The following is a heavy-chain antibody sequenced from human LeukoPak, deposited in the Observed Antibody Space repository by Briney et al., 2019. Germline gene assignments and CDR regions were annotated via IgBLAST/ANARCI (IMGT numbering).Heavy chain of an antibody. CDR1: GGSISSYY. J-gene: IGHJ6*02. CDR2: IYYSGST. Sequence: SETLSPTCTVSGGSISSYYWSWIRQPPGKGLEWIGYIYYSGSTNYNPSLKSRVTISVDTSKNQFSLKLSSVTAADTAVYYCARLSQDYYGMDVWGQGTTVTVSS. D-gene: IGHD3-16*02. CDR3: ARLSQDYYGMDV. V-gene: IGHV4-59*08.